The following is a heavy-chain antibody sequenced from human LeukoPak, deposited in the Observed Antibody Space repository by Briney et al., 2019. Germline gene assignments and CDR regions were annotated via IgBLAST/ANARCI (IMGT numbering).Heavy chain of an antibody. Sequence: GGSLRLSCVASGFTFTNYWMSWVRQAPGKGLEWVANIKQDGRERYYVDSVKGRFTISRDNAKNSLYLQMNSLRAEDTAVYYCARETLEWFADDYWGQGTLVTVSS. CDR1: GFTFTNYW. D-gene: IGHD3-3*01. J-gene: IGHJ4*02. CDR2: IKQDGRER. CDR3: ARETLEWFADDY. V-gene: IGHV3-7*01.